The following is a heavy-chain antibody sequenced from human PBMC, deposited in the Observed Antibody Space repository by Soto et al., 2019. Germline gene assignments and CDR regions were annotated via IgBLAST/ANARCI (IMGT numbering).Heavy chain of an antibody. J-gene: IGHJ4*02. CDR2: FDPEDGET. CDR3: ATNRAIFGVLDY. CDR1: GYTLTEFS. D-gene: IGHD3-3*01. V-gene: IGHV1-24*01. Sequence: GASVKVSCKVPGYTLTEFSMHWVRRAPGKGLEWMGGFDPEDGETIYAQKFQGRVTMTEDTSTDTAYMELSSLRSEDTAVYYCATNRAIFGVLDYWGQGTLVTVSS.